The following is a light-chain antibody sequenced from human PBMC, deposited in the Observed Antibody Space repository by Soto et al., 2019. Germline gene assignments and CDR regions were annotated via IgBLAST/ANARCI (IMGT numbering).Light chain of an antibody. CDR3: QVWDSSSDHVV. J-gene: IGLJ2*01. CDR1: NIRSKS. V-gene: IGLV3-21*02. CDR2: DDS. Sequence: SYVLTQPPSVSLAPGQTARITCGGSNIRSKSVHWYQQRPGQAPVLVVFDDSARPSGIPERFSGSNSETTATLTISRVEAGDEADYYCQVWDSSSDHVVFGGGTQLTVL.